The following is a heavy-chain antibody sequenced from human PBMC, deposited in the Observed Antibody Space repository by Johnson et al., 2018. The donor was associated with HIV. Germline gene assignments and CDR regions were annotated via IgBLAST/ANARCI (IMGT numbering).Heavy chain of an antibody. Sequence: VQLVESGGGLVQPGGSLRLSCAASGFTFSNAWMSWVRQAPGKGLEWVGRIKSKTDGGTTDYAAPMKGRFTISRDDSKNTLYVQMNSLRAEDTAVYYCAKGRRGKQELVTGNDAFDIWGQGTMVTVSS. CDR3: AKGRRGKQELVTGNDAFDI. J-gene: IGHJ3*02. CDR1: GFTFSNAW. V-gene: IGHV3-15*01. CDR2: IKSKTDGGTT. D-gene: IGHD6-13*01.